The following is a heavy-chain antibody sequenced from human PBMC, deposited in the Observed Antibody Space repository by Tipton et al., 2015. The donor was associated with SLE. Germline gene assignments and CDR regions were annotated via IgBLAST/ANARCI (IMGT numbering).Heavy chain of an antibody. CDR1: GGSISGYY. D-gene: IGHD3-10*01. V-gene: IGHV4-4*07. J-gene: IGHJ4*02. Sequence: TLSLTCTVSGGSISGYYWSWIRQPAGKGLEWIGRVYSSGSTIYNPSIKSRITLSLDTSKNQFSLRVNSATAADTAVYYCARASWDHRGSGSFSDYWGQGTLVTVSS. CDR2: VYSSGST. CDR3: ARASWDHRGSGSFSDY.